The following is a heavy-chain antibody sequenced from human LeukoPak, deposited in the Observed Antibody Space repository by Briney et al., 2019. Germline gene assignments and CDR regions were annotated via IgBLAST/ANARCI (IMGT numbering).Heavy chain of an antibody. CDR1: GGSFSGYY. Sequence: SETLSLTCAVYGGSFSGYYWSWIRQPPGKGLEWIGEINHSGSTNYNPSLKSRVTISVDTSKNQFSLKLSSVTAADTAVYYCARGRGLPADYWGQGTLVTVSS. CDR2: INHSGST. V-gene: IGHV4-34*01. J-gene: IGHJ4*02. CDR3: ARGRGLPADY. D-gene: IGHD3-10*01.